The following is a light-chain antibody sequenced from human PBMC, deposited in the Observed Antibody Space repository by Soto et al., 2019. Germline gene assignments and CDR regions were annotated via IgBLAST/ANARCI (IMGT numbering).Light chain of an antibody. CDR3: MQATQSSWT. CDR2: KVS. CDR1: QSPVHNDGNTY. Sequence: IGINQDPPFPPVPLGQAALISCRSSQSPVHNDGNTYLSWFQQRPGQPPRLLIYKVSDRFSGVPDRFSGSGAGTDFTLTISRVEAEDVGVYYCMQATQSSWTFGQGTKVDIK. J-gene: IGKJ1*01. V-gene: IGKV2-24*01.